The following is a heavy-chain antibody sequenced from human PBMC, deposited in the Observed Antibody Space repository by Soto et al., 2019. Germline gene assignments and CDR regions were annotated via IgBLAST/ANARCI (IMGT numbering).Heavy chain of an antibody. D-gene: IGHD1-26*01. V-gene: IGHV4-39*01. CDR1: GGSITSSSYY. CDR2: IYYSGST. CDR3: ATQEVGGSYVYTFDP. Sequence: QLHLLESGPGLVKPSETLSLTCTVSGGSITSSSYYWGWIRQPPGKGLEWIGSIYYSGSTYYNPSLKSRASISVDTSKNQVSLKLSSVTAADTAVYYCATQEVGGSYVYTFDPWGQGTLVTVSS. J-gene: IGHJ5*02.